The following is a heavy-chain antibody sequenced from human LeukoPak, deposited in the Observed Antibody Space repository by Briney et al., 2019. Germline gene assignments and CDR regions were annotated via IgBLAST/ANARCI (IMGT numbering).Heavy chain of an antibody. V-gene: IGHV1-2*02. CDR2: INPTSGGT. Sequence: GASVKVSCKTSGYTFTGYYIQWVRQAPGQGLEWMGYINPTSGGTNYAQEFQGRVTMTRDTSNSTAYMELSRLTSDDTAVYYCARGEMITFGGVIDISTFDIWGQGAMVTVS. CDR3: ARGEMITFGGVIDISTFDI. J-gene: IGHJ3*02. CDR1: GYTFTGYY. D-gene: IGHD3-16*02.